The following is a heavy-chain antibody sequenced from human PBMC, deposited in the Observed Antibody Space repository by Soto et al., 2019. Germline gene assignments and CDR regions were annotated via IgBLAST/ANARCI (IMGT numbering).Heavy chain of an antibody. CDR1: GYTFTGYY. CDR2: INPETGGT. CDR3: ARERFQVISDGMDV. V-gene: IGHV1-2*02. D-gene: IGHD2-21*01. Sequence: ASVEVSCEASGYTFTGYYVHWVREAPGQGLEWMGWINPETGGTSYAQKFQGRVTLSRDTSINTAYLELSSLRFDDAAVYFCARERFQVISDGMDVWGQGTTVTVYS. J-gene: IGHJ6*02.